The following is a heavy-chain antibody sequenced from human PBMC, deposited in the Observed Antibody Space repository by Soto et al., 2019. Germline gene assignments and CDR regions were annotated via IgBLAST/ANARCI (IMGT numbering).Heavy chain of an antibody. CDR3: AKGGYNYGFLFDC. V-gene: IGHV3-23*05. CDR1: GFTFSTYA. Sequence: EVQLLESGGGLVQPGGSLRLSCAASGFTFSTYAMSWVRQAPGKGLEWVSTIDNSGGITNYADSVKGRFTISRDNSKNTLYLQMNSLRAEDTAVYYCAKGGYNYGFLFDCWGQGTLVTVSS. CDR2: IDNSGGIT. J-gene: IGHJ4*02. D-gene: IGHD5-18*01.